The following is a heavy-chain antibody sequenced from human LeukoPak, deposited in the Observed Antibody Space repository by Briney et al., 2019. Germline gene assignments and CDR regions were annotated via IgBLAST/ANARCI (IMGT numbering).Heavy chain of an antibody. D-gene: IGHD3-3*01. Sequence: SETLSLTCTVSGGSISSYFWSWIRQPPGKGLEWIGSIHHSGRTYYNPSLKSRVTISVDTSKNQFSLKLSSVTAADTAVYYCARDHLANLASRLFDPWGQGTLVTVSS. J-gene: IGHJ5*02. CDR1: GGSISSYF. CDR3: ARDHLANLASRLFDP. V-gene: IGHV4-38-2*02. CDR2: IHHSGRT.